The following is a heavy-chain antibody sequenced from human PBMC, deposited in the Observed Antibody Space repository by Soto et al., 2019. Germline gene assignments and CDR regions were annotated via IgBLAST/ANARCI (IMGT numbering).Heavy chain of an antibody. V-gene: IGHV1-2*06. CDR3: ARIRTGSLLLYLFDL. Sequence: QVQLVQSGAEVKKPGASVKVSCRASGYTFADRYIHWVRQAPGQGLEWMGLINPNTGATHYSHRFQGSVSLTRDTSITTAYMELNSLTSDDTAVYFCARIRTGSLLLYLFDLGGKGTLVTVSS. CDR2: INPNTGAT. D-gene: IGHD1-1*01. J-gene: IGHJ4*02. CDR1: GYTFADRY.